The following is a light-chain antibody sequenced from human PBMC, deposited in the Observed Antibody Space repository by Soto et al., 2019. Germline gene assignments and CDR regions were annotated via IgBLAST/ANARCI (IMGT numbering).Light chain of an antibody. V-gene: IGKV3-20*01. Sequence: EIVLTQSPGTLSLSPGERATLSCRASQSVSSSYLAWYQQKPGQAPRLLIYGASSRATGIPDRFSGSGSGIDFTLTISRLEPEDFAVYYCQQYGISPWTFGQGTKVEI. CDR3: QQYGISPWT. J-gene: IGKJ1*01. CDR1: QSVSSSY. CDR2: GAS.